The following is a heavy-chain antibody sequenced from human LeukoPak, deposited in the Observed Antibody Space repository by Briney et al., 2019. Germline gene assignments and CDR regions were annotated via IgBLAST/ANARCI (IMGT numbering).Heavy chain of an antibody. V-gene: IGHV4-38-2*01. Sequence: SETLSLTCAVSGYSISSGYYWGWIRQPPGKGLEWIGSIYHSGSTYYNPSLKSRVTISVDTSKNQFSLKLSSVTAADTAVYYCAIVGGIGWFDPWGQGTLVTVSS. CDR1: GYSISSGYY. CDR2: IYHSGST. J-gene: IGHJ5*02. CDR3: AIVGGIGWFDP.